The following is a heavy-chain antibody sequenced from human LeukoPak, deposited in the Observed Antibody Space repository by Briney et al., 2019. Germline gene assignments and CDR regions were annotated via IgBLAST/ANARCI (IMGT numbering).Heavy chain of an antibody. V-gene: IGHV3-7*01. CDR2: IQPDGSEK. CDR3: ASQRYARFDP. Sequence: GGSLRLSCAASGFTFDISCSWMSWVRQAPGKGLEWVGNIQPDGSEKYTVASVKRRFTISRDNSRKFLFLQMNSLRVEDTAVYYCASQRYARFDPWGQGTLVTVSS. J-gene: IGHJ5*02. D-gene: IGHD3-16*01. CDR1: GFTFDISCSW.